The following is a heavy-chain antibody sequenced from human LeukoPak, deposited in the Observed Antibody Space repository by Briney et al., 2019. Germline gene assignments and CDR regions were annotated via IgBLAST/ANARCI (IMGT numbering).Heavy chain of an antibody. CDR1: GGSISSSSYY. CDR3: ARVRWYYDSSGYLDY. J-gene: IGHJ4*02. Sequence: SETLSLTCTVSGGSISSSSYYWGWIRQPPGKGLVWIGSIYYSGSTYYNPSLKSRVTISVDTSKNQFSLKLSSVCAAETAVYYCARVRWYYDSSGYLDYWGQGTLVTVSS. V-gene: IGHV4-39*07. D-gene: IGHD3-22*01. CDR2: IYYSGST.